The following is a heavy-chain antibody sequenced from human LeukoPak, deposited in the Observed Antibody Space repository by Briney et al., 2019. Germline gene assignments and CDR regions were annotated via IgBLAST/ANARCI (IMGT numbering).Heavy chain of an antibody. CDR3: AREAARGPYSSSSYYYYGMDV. CDR1: GYTFTSYY. J-gene: IGHJ6*02. V-gene: IGHV1-46*01. Sequence: ASVKVSCKASGYTFTSYYMHWVRQAPGQGLEWMGIINPSGGSTSYAQKFQGRVTMTRDTSTRTVYMELSSLRSEDTAVYYCAREAARGPYSSSSYYYYGMDVWGQGTTVTVSS. CDR2: INPSGGST. D-gene: IGHD6-6*01.